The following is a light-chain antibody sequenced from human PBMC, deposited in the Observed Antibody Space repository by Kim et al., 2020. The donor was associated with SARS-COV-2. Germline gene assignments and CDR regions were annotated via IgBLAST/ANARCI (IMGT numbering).Light chain of an antibody. Sequence: VSVGDRDTITCRASQDIGNELGWYQQKPGKAPKLLIYASSSLQSGVPLRFSGSGSGTDFTLTISSLLPEDFATYYCLQDNNYPRTFGQGTKVDIK. CDR3: LQDNNYPRT. J-gene: IGKJ1*01. V-gene: IGKV1-6*01. CDR1: QDIGNE. CDR2: ASS.